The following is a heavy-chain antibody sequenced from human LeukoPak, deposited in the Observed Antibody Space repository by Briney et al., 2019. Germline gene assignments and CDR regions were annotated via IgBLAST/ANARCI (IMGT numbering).Heavy chain of an antibody. V-gene: IGHV3-30*18. CDR2: ISYDGSNK. J-gene: IGHJ3*02. CDR3: AKVSTPGYSYGYDAFDI. CDR1: GFTFSSYG. D-gene: IGHD5-18*01. Sequence: GGSLRLSCAASGFTFSSYGMHWVRQAPGKGLEWVAVISYDGSNKYYADSVKGRFTISRDNSKNTLYLQMNSLRAEDTAVYYCAKVSTPGYSYGYDAFDIWGQGTMVTVSS.